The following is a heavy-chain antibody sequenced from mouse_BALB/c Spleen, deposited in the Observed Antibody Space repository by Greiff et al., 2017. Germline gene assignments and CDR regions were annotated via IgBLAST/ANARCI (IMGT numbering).Heavy chain of an antibody. CDR1: GYTFTSYY. V-gene: IGHV1S81*02. D-gene: IGHD2-3*01. Sequence: QVQLQQSGAELVKPGASVKLSCKASGYTFTSYYMYWVKQRPGQGLEWIGEINPSNGGTNFNEKFKSKATLTVDKSSSTAYMQLSSLTSEDSAVYYCTRGDGYYPYAMDYWGQGTSVTVSS. CDR2: INPSNGGT. J-gene: IGHJ4*01. CDR3: TRGDGYYPYAMDY.